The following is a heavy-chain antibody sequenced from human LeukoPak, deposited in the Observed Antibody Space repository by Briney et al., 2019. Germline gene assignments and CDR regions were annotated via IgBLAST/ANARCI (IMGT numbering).Heavy chain of an antibody. CDR2: INPSGGST. D-gene: IGHD4-17*01. CDR1: GYTFTSYY. CDR3: ARPLDYGDITPDAFDI. V-gene: IGHV1-46*01. J-gene: IGHJ3*02. Sequence: ASVKVSCKASGYTFTSYYMHWVRQAPGRGLEWMGIINPSGGSTSYAQKFQGRVTMTRDMSTSTVYMELSSLRSEDTAVYYCARPLDYGDITPDAFDIWSQGTMVTVSS.